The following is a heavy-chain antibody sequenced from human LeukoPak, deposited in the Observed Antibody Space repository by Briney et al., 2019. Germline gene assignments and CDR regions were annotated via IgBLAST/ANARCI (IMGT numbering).Heavy chain of an antibody. J-gene: IGHJ5*02. V-gene: IGHV4-59*01. Sequence: SETLSLICTVSGGSISSYYWSWLRQPPGKGLEWIGYIYYSGSTNYNPSLKSRVTISVDTSKNQFSLKLSSVTAADTAVYYCAREAMGRDGMGWFDPWGQGTLVTVSS. CDR1: GGSISSYY. D-gene: IGHD3-10*01. CDR3: AREAMGRDGMGWFDP. CDR2: IYYSGST.